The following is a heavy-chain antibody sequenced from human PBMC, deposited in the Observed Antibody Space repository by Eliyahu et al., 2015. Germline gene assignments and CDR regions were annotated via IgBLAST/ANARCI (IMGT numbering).Heavy chain of an antibody. CDR2: XIGXGGRT. CDR1: GXXFSRXA. D-gene: IGHD2-15*01. J-gene: IGHJ6*02. CDR3: AKVKWWEGNYYYGMDV. V-gene: IGHV3-23*01. Sequence: EVQLLESGGGLVQPGGSLRLSCAAXGXXFSRXAMXWVRQAPGKGLEWVSSXIGXGGRTYYTDSVKGRFTISRDKTKNTLYLQMNGLRVEDTAVYYCAKVKWWEGNYYYGMDVWGQGTTVTVSS.